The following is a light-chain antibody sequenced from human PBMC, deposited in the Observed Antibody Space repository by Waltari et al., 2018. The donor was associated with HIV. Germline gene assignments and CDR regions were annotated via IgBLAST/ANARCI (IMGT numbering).Light chain of an antibody. Sequence: DIQMTQSPSSLSASVEDRVTITCRASQDIGNYFNWYQQKPGKAPRLLIYAAGISQSGVPSRCSSSGAATHFSITISSLQPDDFATSYCQQTYSSPWTFGQGTRVEIK. J-gene: IGKJ1*01. CDR3: QQTYSSPWT. CDR1: QDIGNY. V-gene: IGKV1-39*01. CDR2: AAG.